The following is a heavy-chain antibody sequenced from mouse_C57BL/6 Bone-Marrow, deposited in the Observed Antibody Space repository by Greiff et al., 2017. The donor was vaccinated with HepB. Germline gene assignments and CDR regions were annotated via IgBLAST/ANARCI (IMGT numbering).Heavy chain of an antibody. CDR3: ARPYVGYWYFDV. CDR2: IYPRRGNT. V-gene: IGHV1-81*01. J-gene: IGHJ1*03. CDR1: GYTFTSYG. Sequence: VHLVESGAELARPGASVKLSCKASGYTFTSYGISWVKQRTGQGLEWIGEIYPRRGNTYYNEKFKGKATLTADKSSSTAYMKLRSLTSEDSAVYFCARPYVGYWYFDVWGTGTTVTVSS. D-gene: IGHD1-1*02.